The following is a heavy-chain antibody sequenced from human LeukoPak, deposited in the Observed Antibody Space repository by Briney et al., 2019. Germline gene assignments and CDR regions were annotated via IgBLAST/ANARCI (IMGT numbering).Heavy chain of an antibody. D-gene: IGHD3-3*01. V-gene: IGHV3-23*01. CDR3: AKGSNYDFWSGARYFDY. J-gene: IGHJ4*02. CDR1: GFTFSRNA. Sequence: GGSLRLSCAASGFTFSRNAMSWVRQAPGKGLEWVSALSGSSSSTYYADSVKGRFTMSRDNSKNTLYLQMNSLRAEDTAVYYCAKGSNYDFWSGARYFDYWGQGILVTVSS. CDR2: LSGSSSST.